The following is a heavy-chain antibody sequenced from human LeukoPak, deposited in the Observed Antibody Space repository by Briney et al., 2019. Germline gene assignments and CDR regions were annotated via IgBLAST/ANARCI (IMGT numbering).Heavy chain of an antibody. D-gene: IGHD1-26*01. CDR1: GGSISSSSYY. CDR2: IYYSGST. J-gene: IGHJ4*02. CDR3: ARDRGARYYFDY. V-gene: IGHV4-39*07. Sequence: PSETLSLTCTVSGGSISSSSYYWGWIRQPPGKGLEWIGSIYYSGSTYYNPSLKSRVTISVDTSKNQFSLKLSSVTAADTAVYYCARDRGARYYFDYWGQGTLVTVSS.